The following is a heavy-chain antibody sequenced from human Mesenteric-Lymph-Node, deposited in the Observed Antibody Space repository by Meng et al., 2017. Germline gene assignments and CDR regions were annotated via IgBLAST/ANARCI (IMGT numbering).Heavy chain of an antibody. Sequence: GESLKISCAASGFTFSSYAMHWVRQAPGKGLEWVAVISYDGSNKYYADSVKGRFTISRDNSKNTLYLQMNSLRAEDTAVYYCERESIVGATLTYWGQGTLVTVSS. V-gene: IGHV3-30*04. CDR2: ISYDGSNK. J-gene: IGHJ4*02. CDR3: ERESIVGATLTY. CDR1: GFTFSSYA. D-gene: IGHD1-26*01.